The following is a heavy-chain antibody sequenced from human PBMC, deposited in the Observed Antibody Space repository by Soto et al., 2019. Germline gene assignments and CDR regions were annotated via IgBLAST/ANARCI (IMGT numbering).Heavy chain of an antibody. Sequence: ASVKVSCKASGYTFTSYGISWVRQAPGQGLEWMGWISAYNGNTNYAQKLQGRVTMTTDTSTSTAYMELRSLRSDDTAVYYCARDIVIMVYAIPGRSDAFDIWGQGTMVTVSS. CDR2: ISAYNGNT. CDR1: GYTFTSYG. J-gene: IGHJ3*02. CDR3: ARDIVIMVYAIPGRSDAFDI. V-gene: IGHV1-18*01. D-gene: IGHD2-8*01.